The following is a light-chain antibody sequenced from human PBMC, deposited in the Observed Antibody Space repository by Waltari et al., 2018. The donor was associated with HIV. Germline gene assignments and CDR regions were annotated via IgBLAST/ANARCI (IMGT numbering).Light chain of an antibody. CDR3: QQYEDWPRT. V-gene: IGKV3-15*01. Sequence: EIVMTQSPATLSVSPGERATLSCKASQSTSSLLAWYQQKPGQTPRLLIYDASKRATGVPARFSSSGSGAEFTLTISSLQSEDFAIYYCQQYEDWPRTFGQGTKLEIK. CDR2: DAS. J-gene: IGKJ2*01. CDR1: QSTSSL.